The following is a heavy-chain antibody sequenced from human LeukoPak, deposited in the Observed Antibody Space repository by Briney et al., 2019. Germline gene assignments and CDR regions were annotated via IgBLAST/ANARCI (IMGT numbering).Heavy chain of an antibody. Sequence: SETLSLTCTVSGGSISSVSYYWGWIRQPPGKGLEWIGSIYYSGSTYYNPSLKSRVTISVDTSKNQFSLKLSSVTAADTAVYYCARDIDYGDYDASVWGQGTLVTVSS. D-gene: IGHD4-17*01. J-gene: IGHJ4*02. CDR3: ARDIDYGDYDASV. CDR1: GGSISSVSYY. CDR2: IYYSGST. V-gene: IGHV4-39*07.